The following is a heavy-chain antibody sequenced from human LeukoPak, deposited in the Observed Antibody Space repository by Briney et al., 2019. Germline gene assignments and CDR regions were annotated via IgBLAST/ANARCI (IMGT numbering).Heavy chain of an antibody. D-gene: IGHD2-2*01. CDR1: GFTFDDYA. CDR2: ISWNSGTI. CDR3: ARGPSFQLLPNWFDP. V-gene: IGHV3-9*03. J-gene: IGHJ5*02. Sequence: GGSLRLSCAASGFTFDDYAMHWVRQAPGKGLEWVSGISWNSGTIGYADSVKGRFTISRDNAKNFLYLQMNSLRPEDMALYYCARGPSFQLLPNWFDPWGQGTLVTVST.